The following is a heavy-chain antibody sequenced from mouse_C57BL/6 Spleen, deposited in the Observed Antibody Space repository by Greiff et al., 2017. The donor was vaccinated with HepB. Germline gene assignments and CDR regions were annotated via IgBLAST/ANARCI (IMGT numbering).Heavy chain of an antibody. CDR1: GYAFSSSW. V-gene: IGHV1-82*01. CDR3: ARSSYYSNDGGFAY. D-gene: IGHD2-5*01. J-gene: IGHJ3*01. Sequence: QVQLQQSGPELVKPGASVKISCKASGYAFSSSWMNWVKQRPGKGLEWIGRIYPGDGDTNYNGKFKGKATLTADKSSSTAYMQLSSLTSEDSAVYVCARSSYYSNDGGFAYWGQGTLVTVSA. CDR2: IYPGDGDT.